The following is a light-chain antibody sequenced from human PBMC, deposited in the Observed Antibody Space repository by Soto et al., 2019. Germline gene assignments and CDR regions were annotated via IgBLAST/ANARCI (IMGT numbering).Light chain of an antibody. CDR2: EVS. Sequence: QSALTQPASVSGSPGQSITISCTGTSRDVGGYNYVSWHQQHPGKAPKLMIYEVSNRPSGVSNRFSGSKSGNTASLTISGLHAEDEADYYCSSYTSSSTGVVFGGGTKLTVL. J-gene: IGLJ2*01. CDR3: SSYTSSSTGVV. CDR1: SRDVGGYNY. V-gene: IGLV2-14*01.